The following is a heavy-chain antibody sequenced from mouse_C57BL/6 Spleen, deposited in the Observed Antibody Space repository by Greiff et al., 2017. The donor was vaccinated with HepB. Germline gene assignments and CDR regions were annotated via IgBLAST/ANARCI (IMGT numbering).Heavy chain of an antibody. CDR3: ARDGLSDGGYFDV. CDR1: GFTFSSYA. CDR2: ISDGGSYT. Sequence: DVMLVESGGGLVKPGGSLKLSRAASGFTFSSYAMSWVRQTPEKRLEWVATISDGGSYTYYPDNVKGRFTISRDNAKNNLYLQMSHLKSEDTAMYYCARDGLSDGGYFDVWGTGTTVTVSS. J-gene: IGHJ1*03. V-gene: IGHV5-4*01. D-gene: IGHD3-2*02.